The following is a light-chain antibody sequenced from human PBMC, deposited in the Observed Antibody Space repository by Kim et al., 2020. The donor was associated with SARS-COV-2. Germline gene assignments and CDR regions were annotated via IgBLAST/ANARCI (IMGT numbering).Light chain of an antibody. V-gene: IGLV3-21*04. CDR2: YDS. CDR3: QEWDSSSVHPV. CDR1: NIGSKS. J-gene: IGLJ3*02. Sequence: SYELTQPPSVSVAPGKTARITCGGNNIGSKSVHWYQQKPGQAPVLVIYYDSDRPSGIPERFSGSNSGNTATLTTSRVEAGDEADYYCQEWDSSSVHPVFGGGTQLTVL.